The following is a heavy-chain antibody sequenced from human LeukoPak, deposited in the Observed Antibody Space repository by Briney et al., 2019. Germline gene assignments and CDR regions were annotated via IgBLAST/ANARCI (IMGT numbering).Heavy chain of an antibody. CDR3: ARQDLYYYYYMDV. CDR1: GYSISSGYY. J-gene: IGHJ6*03. D-gene: IGHD2-15*01. V-gene: IGHV4-38-2*01. Sequence: SETLSLTRAVSGYSISSGYYWGWIRQPPGKGLEWIGSIYHSGSTYYNPSLKSRVTISVDTSKNQFSLKLSSVTAADTAVYYCARQDLYYYYYMDVWGKGTTVTVSS. CDR2: IYHSGST.